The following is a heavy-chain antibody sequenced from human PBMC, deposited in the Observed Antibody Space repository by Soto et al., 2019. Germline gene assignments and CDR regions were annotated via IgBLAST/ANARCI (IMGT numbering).Heavy chain of an antibody. V-gene: IGHV3-9*01. J-gene: IGHJ4*02. Sequence: SVSLSFAASGFAFDDYAMHCVRQAPGKGLAWVTGISWNSGSIGYADSVKGRFTISRDNAKNSLYLPLTSLRAEDPALYYSVKDWGPIVGSLSAFEYSGQRNLVSVSS. D-gene: IGHD1-26*01. CDR2: ISWNSGSI. CDR3: VKDWGPIVGSLSAFEY. CDR1: GFAFDDYA.